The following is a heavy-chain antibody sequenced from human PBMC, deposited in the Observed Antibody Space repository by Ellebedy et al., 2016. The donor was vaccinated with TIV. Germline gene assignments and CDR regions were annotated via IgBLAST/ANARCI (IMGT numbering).Heavy chain of an antibody. CDR1: GGSISSSSYY. Sequence: MPSETLSLTCTVSGGSISSSSYYWGWIRQPPGKGLEWIGSIYYSGSTYYNPSLKSRVTISVDTSKNQFSLKLSSVTAADTAVYYCATPNLRNNQYYYYGIDVWGQGTTVTVSS. D-gene: IGHD1/OR15-1a*01. V-gene: IGHV4-39*01. J-gene: IGHJ6*02. CDR3: ATPNLRNNQYYYYGIDV. CDR2: IYYSGST.